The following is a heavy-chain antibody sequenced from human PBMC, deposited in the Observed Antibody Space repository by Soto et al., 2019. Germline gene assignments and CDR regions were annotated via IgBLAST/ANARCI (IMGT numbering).Heavy chain of an antibody. CDR1: GVSIRTYY. CDR2: SFYSGST. Sequence: SETLSLTCTVSGVSIRTYYWSWIRQPPGKGLEWIGYSFYSGSTNYNPSLKSRVTISVDTSRNQFSLKLSSVTAADTAVYYCATMRFLEYFPVYYFGSWGQGTLVTVSS. V-gene: IGHV4-59*08. CDR3: ATMRFLEYFPVYYFGS. D-gene: IGHD3-3*01. J-gene: IGHJ4*02.